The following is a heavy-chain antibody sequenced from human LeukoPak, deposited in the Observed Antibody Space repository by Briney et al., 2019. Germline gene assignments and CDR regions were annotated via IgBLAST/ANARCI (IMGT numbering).Heavy chain of an antibody. V-gene: IGHV3-23*01. D-gene: IGHD3-10*01. CDR3: AKDDAWLRFGE. Sequence: GGSLRLSCAASGFTFSSYGMSWVRQAPGKGLEWVSAISGSGGSTYYADSVKGRFTISRDNSKNMLYLEVISLTADDTAVYYCAKDDAWLRFGEWSQGTLVTVSS. CDR2: ISGSGGST. J-gene: IGHJ4*02. CDR1: GFTFSSYG.